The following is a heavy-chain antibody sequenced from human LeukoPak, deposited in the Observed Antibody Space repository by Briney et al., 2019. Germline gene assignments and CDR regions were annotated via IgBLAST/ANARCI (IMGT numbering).Heavy chain of an antibody. CDR2: IYYSGST. V-gene: IGHV4-59*08. Sequence: SETPSLTCTVSGGSISSYYWSWIRQPPGKGLEWIGYIYYSGSTKYNPSLKSRVTISVDTSKNQFSLKLSSVTAADTAVYYCARLGGYGDYWGQGTLVTVSS. D-gene: IGHD1-1*01. CDR3: ARLGGYGDY. J-gene: IGHJ4*02. CDR1: GGSISSYY.